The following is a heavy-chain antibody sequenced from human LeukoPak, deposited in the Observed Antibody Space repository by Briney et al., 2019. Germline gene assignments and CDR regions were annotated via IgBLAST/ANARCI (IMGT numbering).Heavy chain of an antibody. Sequence: SETLSLTCTVSGGSISSSSYYWGWIRQPPGKGLEWIGSIYYSGSTYYNPSLKSRVTISVDTSKNQFSLKLSSVTAADTAVYYCARWVTYYDFWSGYGFDPWGQGTLVTVSS. CDR3: ARWVTYYDFWSGYGFDP. D-gene: IGHD3-3*01. CDR1: GGSISSSSYY. CDR2: IYYSGST. J-gene: IGHJ5*02. V-gene: IGHV4-39*07.